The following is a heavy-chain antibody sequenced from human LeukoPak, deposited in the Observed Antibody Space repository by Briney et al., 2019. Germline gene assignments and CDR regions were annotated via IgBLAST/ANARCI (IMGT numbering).Heavy chain of an antibody. V-gene: IGHV1-69*13. D-gene: IGHD3-22*01. J-gene: IGHJ4*02. Sequence: SVKVSCKAPGGTFSSYAISWVRQAPGQGLEWMGGIIPIFGTANYAQKFQGRVTITADESTSTAYMELSSLRSEDTAVYYCAREGPYYYDSSGYDYWGQGTLVTVSS. CDR3: AREGPYYYDSSGYDY. CDR1: GGTFSSYA. CDR2: IIPIFGTA.